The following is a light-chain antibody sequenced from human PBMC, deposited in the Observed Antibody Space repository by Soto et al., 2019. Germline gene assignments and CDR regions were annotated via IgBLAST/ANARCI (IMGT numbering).Light chain of an antibody. Sequence: DVVMTQSPLSLPVILGQPASISCRSSQSLVYSDGNTYLSWFQQRPGQSPRRLIYKVSKRDSRVPDRFSGSGSDTNFTLKISGVEAEDVGVYYCVQGARWHPFFGPGTRVDI. CDR2: KVS. V-gene: IGKV2-30*01. CDR3: VQGARWHPF. CDR1: QSLVYSDGNTY. J-gene: IGKJ3*01.